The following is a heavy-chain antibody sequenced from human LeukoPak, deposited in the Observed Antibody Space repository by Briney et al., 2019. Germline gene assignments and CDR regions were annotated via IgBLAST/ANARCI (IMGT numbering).Heavy chain of an antibody. D-gene: IGHD2-15*01. CDR2: IHHSGTT. CDR3: ARAFLVGYSPEEYFFDY. V-gene: IGHV4-4*02. J-gene: IGHJ4*02. CDR1: GGSISSSTW. Sequence: PSGTLSLTCTVSGGSISSSTWWSWVRQPPGKGLEYIGDIHHSGTTNYNPSLKSRVTISVDKSKNQVSLKLNSVTAADTAVYYCARAFLVGYSPEEYFFDYWGQGALVTVSS.